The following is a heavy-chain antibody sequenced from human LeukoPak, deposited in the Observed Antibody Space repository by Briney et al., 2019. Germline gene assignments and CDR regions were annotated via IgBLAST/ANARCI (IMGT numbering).Heavy chain of an antibody. D-gene: IGHD6-19*01. V-gene: IGHV4-4*07. CDR1: GFTFGDYA. J-gene: IGHJ4*02. CDR2: IYTSGST. Sequence: GSLRLSCTASGFTFGDYAMSWIRQPAGKGLEWIGRIYTSGSTNYNPSLKSRVTMSVDTSKNQFSLKQNSVTAADTAVYYCARSLSSGWFPFDYWGQGTLVTVSS. CDR3: ARSLSSGWFPFDY.